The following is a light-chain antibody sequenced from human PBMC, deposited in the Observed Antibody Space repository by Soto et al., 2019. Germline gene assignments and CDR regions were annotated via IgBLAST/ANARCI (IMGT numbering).Light chain of an antibody. V-gene: IGLV2-8*01. CDR2: EVI. CDR3: TSYAGNNNLV. J-gene: IGLJ2*01. Sequence: QSSLTQPPSASGSPGQSVTISCSGTSSDYVSWYQQHPGKAPKLLIYEVIKRPSGVPDRFSGSKSGNTASLTVSVLQAEDEADYHCTSYAGNNNLVFGGGTKLTVL. CDR1: SSDY.